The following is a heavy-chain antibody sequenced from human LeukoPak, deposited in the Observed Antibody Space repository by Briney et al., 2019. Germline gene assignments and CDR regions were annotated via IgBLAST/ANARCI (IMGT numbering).Heavy chain of an antibody. D-gene: IGHD3-22*01. CDR1: GYTFTDYY. V-gene: IGHV1-2*02. Sequence: GASVKVPCKASGYTFTDYYMHWVRQAPGQGLQWMGWINPNTGGTNYAQKFQGRVAMTRDTSISTAYMQLSRLRSDDTAMYYCARMAGDSSGYNPIDYWGQGTLVTVSS. J-gene: IGHJ4*02. CDR2: INPNTGGT. CDR3: ARMAGDSSGYNPIDY.